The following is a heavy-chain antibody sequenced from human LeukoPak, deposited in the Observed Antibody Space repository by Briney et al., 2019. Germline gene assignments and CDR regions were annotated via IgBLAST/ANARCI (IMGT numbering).Heavy chain of an antibody. J-gene: IGHJ4*02. CDR3: ARFGELPYQNYFDY. D-gene: IGHD1-26*01. CDR1: GGSISTYY. Sequence: NPSETLSLTCSVSGGSISTYYWSWIRQPPGKGLEWIGYMYYSGSTNYNPSLKSRVTISVDTSKNQFSLKLSSVTPADTAVYYCARFGELPYQNYFDYWGQGTLVTVSS. V-gene: IGHV4-59*01. CDR2: MYYSGST.